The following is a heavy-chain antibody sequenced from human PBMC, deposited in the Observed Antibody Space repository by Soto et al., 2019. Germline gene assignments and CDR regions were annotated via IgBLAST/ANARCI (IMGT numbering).Heavy chain of an antibody. V-gene: IGHV4-59*01. Sequence: QVQLQESGPGLVEPSETLSLTCTVSGGSISSYYWSWIRQPPGKGLESIGYIYYSGSTNYNPSLKSRVTISVDTSKNPYSLKLSSVTAADTAVYYCARGYCSGGSCGLFDYWGQGTLVTVSS. CDR2: IYYSGST. J-gene: IGHJ4*02. D-gene: IGHD2-15*01. CDR1: GGSISSYY. CDR3: ARGYCSGGSCGLFDY.